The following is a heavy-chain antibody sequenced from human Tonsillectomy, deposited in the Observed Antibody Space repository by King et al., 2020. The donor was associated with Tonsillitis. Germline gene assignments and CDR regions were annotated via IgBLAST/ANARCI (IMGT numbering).Heavy chain of an antibody. CDR2: IGTACDT. CDR3: ARDGGGWGIDY. J-gene: IGHJ4*02. Sequence: QLVQSGGGLVQPGGSLRLSCAASGFTFSSYDMHWVRQATGKGLEWFSAIGTACDTYYPGSVMGRFTLSRENAKNSLYLQMNSLRAGDTAVYYWARDGGGWGIDYWGQGTLVTVSS. D-gene: IGHD3-16*01. V-gene: IGHV3-13*01. CDR1: GFTFSSYD.